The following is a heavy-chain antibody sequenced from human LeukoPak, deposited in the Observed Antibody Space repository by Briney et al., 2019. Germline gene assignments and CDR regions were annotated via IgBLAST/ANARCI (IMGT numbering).Heavy chain of an antibody. D-gene: IGHD5-24*01. CDR2: IYTSGST. V-gene: IGHV4-4*07. J-gene: IGHJ3*02. Sequence: SETLSLTCTVSGGSISSYYWSWIRQPAGKGLEWIGRIYTSGSTNYNPSLKSRVTMSVDTSKNQFSLKLSSVTAADTAVYYCARVLESRDERGDAFDIWGQGTMVTVSS. CDR1: GGSISSYY. CDR3: ARVLESRDERGDAFDI.